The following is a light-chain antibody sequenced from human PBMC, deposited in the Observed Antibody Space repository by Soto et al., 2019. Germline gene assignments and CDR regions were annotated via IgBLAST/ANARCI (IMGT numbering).Light chain of an antibody. CDR2: EVS. CDR3: SSCSTSGTVT. CDR1: SSDVGGYNY. J-gene: IGLJ2*01. V-gene: IGLV2-14*01. Sequence: QSVLTQPASVSGSPGQSITISCTGTSSDVGGYNYVSWYQQHPGKAPKLIIYEVSNRPSAVSNRFSGSKSGNTASLTISGLQAEDEADYYCSSCSTSGTVTFGGGTKVTVL.